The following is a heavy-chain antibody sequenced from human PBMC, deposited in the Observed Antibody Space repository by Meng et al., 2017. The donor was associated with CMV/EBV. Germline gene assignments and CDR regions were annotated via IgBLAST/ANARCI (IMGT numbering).Heavy chain of an antibody. Sequence: YGGSFSGYYWSWIRQPPGKGLEWIGEINHSGSTNYNPSLKSRVTITVDTPKNQFSLKLSSVTAADTAVYYCARRVGRVVPAAIHGFDPWGQGTLVTVSS. CDR2: INHSGST. CDR1: GGSFSGYY. CDR3: ARRVGRVVPAAIHGFDP. D-gene: IGHD2-2*01. J-gene: IGHJ5*02. V-gene: IGHV4-34*01.